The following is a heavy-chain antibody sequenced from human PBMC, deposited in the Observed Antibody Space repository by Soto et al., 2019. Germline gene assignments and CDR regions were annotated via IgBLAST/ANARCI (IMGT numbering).Heavy chain of an antibody. CDR3: ARGPYYDILTGYSPYYFDY. D-gene: IGHD3-9*01. Sequence: GGSLRLSCAASGFTFSSYDMHWVRQATGKGLEWVSAIGTAGDTYYPGSVKGRFTISRENAKNSLYLQMNSLRAEDTAVYYCARGPYYDILTGYSPYYFDYWGQGTLVTVSS. CDR1: GFTFSSYD. CDR2: IGTAGDT. V-gene: IGHV3-13*01. J-gene: IGHJ4*02.